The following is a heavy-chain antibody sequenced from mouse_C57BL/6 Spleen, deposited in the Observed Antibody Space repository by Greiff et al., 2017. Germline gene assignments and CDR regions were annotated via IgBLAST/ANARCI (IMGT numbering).Heavy chain of an antibody. J-gene: IGHJ3*01. CDR3: ARYPHYYGSDWFAY. CDR1: GYTFTSYW. D-gene: IGHD1-1*01. Sequence: VQLQQPGAELVRPGTSVKLSCKASGYTFTSYWMHWVKQRPGQGLEWIGVIDPSDSYTNYNQKFKGKATLTVDTSSSTAYMQLSSLTSEDSAVYYCARYPHYYGSDWFAYWGQGTLVTVSA. CDR2: IDPSDSYT. V-gene: IGHV1-59*01.